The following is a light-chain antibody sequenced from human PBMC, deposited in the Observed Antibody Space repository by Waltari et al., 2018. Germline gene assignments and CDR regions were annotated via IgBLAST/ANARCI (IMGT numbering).Light chain of an antibody. CDR3: CAYAGSYILL. CDR2: DVS. CDR1: RSDIGGHND. Sequence: GQSVTISCTGTRSDIGGHNDVSWYQQHPGKAPKVMIYDVSKRPSGVPDRFSGSKSDSTASLTISVLQADDEADYYCCAYAGSYILLFGGGTKLTVL. J-gene: IGLJ3*02. V-gene: IGLV2-11*01.